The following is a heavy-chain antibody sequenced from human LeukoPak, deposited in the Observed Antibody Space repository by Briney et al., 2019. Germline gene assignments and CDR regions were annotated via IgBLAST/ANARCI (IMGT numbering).Heavy chain of an antibody. CDR1: GYSFTDYY. CDR2: INPKSGGA. J-gene: IGHJ4*01. Sequence: ASVKVSCKAPGYSFTDYYIHWVRQAPGQGLEWMGRINPKSGGATYAQMIRGRVSMTTDTFISTAYMELNRLSSDDTAVYFCARSASTYYYFDYWGHGSLVAVSS. V-gene: IGHV1-2*06. CDR3: ARSASTYYYFDY. D-gene: IGHD2-2*01.